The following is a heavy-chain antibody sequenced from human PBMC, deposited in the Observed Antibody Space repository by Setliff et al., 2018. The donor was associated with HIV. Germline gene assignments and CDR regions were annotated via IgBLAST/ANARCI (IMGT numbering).Heavy chain of an antibody. Sequence: SVKVSCKASGDSFSNYAISWVRQAPGQGLEWMGGIIPIFGTTNYAQKFQGRVTITADESTSTAYMELSSLRPEDTAVYYCARVGKYYYDATGPDFDHWGQGTLVTVSS. J-gene: IGHJ4*02. CDR2: IIPIFGTT. CDR3: ARVGKYYYDATGPDFDH. V-gene: IGHV1-69*13. D-gene: IGHD3-22*01. CDR1: GDSFSNYA.